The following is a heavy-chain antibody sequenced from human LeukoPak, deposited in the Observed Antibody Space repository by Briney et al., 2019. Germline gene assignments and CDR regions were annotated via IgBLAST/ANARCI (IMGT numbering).Heavy chain of an antibody. V-gene: IGHV3-21*01. CDR3: ARIALCSRTSCYSYGMDV. CDR1: GFTFSSYS. CDR2: ISSSSYI. Sequence: GGSLRLSCAASGFTFSSYSMNWVRQAPGKGLEWVSSISSSSYIYYADSVKGRFTISRDNDKNSLYLQMNSLRAEDTAVYYCARIALCSRTSCYSYGMDVWGQGTTVTVSS. D-gene: IGHD2-2*01. J-gene: IGHJ6*02.